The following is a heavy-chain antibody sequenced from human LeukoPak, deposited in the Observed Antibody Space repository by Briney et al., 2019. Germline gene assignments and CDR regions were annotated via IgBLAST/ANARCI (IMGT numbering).Heavy chain of an antibody. J-gene: IGHJ4*02. Sequence: SETLSLTCTVSGGSISSSSYYWGWIRQPPGKGLEWIGSICYSGSTYYNPSLKSRVTISVDTSKNQFSLKLSSVTAADTAVYYCARGWYYYDSSGYSWGQGILVTVSS. CDR2: ICYSGST. CDR3: ARGWYYYDSSGYS. V-gene: IGHV4-39*01. CDR1: GGSISSSSYY. D-gene: IGHD3-22*01.